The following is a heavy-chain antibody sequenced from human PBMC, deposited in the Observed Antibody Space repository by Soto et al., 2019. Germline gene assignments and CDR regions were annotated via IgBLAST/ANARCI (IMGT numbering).Heavy chain of an antibody. D-gene: IGHD4-17*01. CDR2: MYHSGNT. V-gene: IGHV4-30-2*01. Sequence: TLSLTCAVSGGSITSGGYSWGWIRQPPGQGLEWIGYMYHSGNTYYNPSLKGRVTISLDHSRNQFSLRLNSVTAADTAVYYCVLGGPTRVTTSWFDPGGEGTRDSVS. CDR3: VLGGPTRVTTSWFDP. J-gene: IGHJ5*02. CDR1: GGSITSGGYS.